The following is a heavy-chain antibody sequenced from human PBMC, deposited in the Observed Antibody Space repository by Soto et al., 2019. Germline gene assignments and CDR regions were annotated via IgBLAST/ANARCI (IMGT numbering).Heavy chain of an antibody. CDR1: GASISGYY. CDR3: ERLGAFYQSLDP. V-gene: IGHV4-59*08. CDR2: LYNTGST. J-gene: IGHJ5*02. D-gene: IGHD3-3*02. Sequence: SETLSLTCRVSGASISGYYWSWIRQSPGKGLEWIGYLYNTGSTIYNPSLKSRVTISVDTSKNQFSLRLTSVTAADTAVYYCERLGAFYQSLDPWGPGTQVTVSS.